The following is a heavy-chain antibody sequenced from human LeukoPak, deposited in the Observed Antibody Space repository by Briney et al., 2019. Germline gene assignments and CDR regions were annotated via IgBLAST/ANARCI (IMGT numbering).Heavy chain of an antibody. CDR1: GFTFSSYS. J-gene: IGHJ4*02. V-gene: IGHV3-21*01. Sequence: GGSLRLSCAASGFTFSSYSMNWVRQAPGKGLEWASSISSSSSYIYYADSVKGRFTISRDNAKNSLYLQMNSLRAEDTAVYYCARGRLRYYYASSGYYYGIRFDYWGQGTLVTVSS. D-gene: IGHD3-22*01. CDR2: ISSSSSYI. CDR3: ARGRLRYYYASSGYYYGIRFDY.